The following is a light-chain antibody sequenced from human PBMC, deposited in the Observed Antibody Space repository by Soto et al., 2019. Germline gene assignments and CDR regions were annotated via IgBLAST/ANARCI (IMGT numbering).Light chain of an antibody. CDR3: AVWDNSMTAWV. CDR1: SSNMGSIT. V-gene: IGLV1-44*01. J-gene: IGLJ3*02. Sequence: QSVLTQATSASGTPGQRVTISCSRGSSNMGSITVNWYQVLPGTAPRLLIFRDGQRPSGVPARFFGSKSDTSASLAITGLRSEDEAHYYCAVWDNSMTAWVFGGGTKLTVL. CDR2: RDG.